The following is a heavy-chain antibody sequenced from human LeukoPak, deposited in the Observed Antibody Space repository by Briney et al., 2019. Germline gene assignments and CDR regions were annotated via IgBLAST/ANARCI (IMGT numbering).Heavy chain of an antibody. D-gene: IGHD3-10*01. CDR3: ARVRGALWFGEDY. J-gene: IGHJ4*02. CDR1: GFTFSSYS. CDR2: ISSSSSYI. Sequence: GGSLRLSCAASGFTFSSYSMNWVRQAPGKGLEWVSSISSSSSYIYYADSVKGRFTISRDNAKNSLYLQMNSLRAEDTAVYYCARVRGALWFGEDYWGQGTLVTVSS. V-gene: IGHV3-21*01.